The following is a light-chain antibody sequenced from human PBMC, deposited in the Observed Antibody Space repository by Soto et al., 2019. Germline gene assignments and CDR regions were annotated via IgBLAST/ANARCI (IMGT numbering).Light chain of an antibody. J-gene: IGKJ4*01. CDR3: HHRSNWPLT. Sequence: EIVLTQYPATLSLSPGESATLSCSASQILSSQVGWYQHQPVHAPRLLIYDASNSATGSPAKFSGSWSGTDFTLTISNRGQEDFAVYYCHHRSNWPLTFGGWTKVEI. V-gene: IGKV3-11*01. CDR1: QILSSQ. CDR2: DAS.